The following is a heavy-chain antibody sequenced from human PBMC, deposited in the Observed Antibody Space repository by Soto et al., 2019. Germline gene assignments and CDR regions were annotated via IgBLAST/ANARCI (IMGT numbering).Heavy chain of an antibody. CDR1: GGSISSGGYY. J-gene: IGHJ4*02. Sequence: PSETLSLTCTVSGGSISSGGYYWSWIRQHPGKGLEWIGYIYYSGSTYYNPSLKSRVTISVDTSKNQFSLKLSSVTAADTAVYYCVGESSVTKQFDYWGQGTLVTVSS. V-gene: IGHV4-31*03. D-gene: IGHD4-17*01. CDR3: VGESSVTKQFDY. CDR2: IYYSGST.